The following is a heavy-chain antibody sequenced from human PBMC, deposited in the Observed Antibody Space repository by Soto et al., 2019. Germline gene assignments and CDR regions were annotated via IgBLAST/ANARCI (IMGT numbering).Heavy chain of an antibody. D-gene: IGHD6-19*01. CDR3: TSSVAGTLLPDY. CDR2: IKSKTDGGTT. J-gene: IGHJ4*02. Sequence: EVQLVESGGGLVKPGGSLRLSCAASGFTFSNAWMNWVRQAPGKGLEWVGRIKSKTDGGTTDYAAPVKGRFTISRDDSKNTLYLQMNSLKTEDTAVYYCTSSVAGTLLPDYCGQGTLVTVSS. CDR1: GFTFSNAW. V-gene: IGHV3-15*07.